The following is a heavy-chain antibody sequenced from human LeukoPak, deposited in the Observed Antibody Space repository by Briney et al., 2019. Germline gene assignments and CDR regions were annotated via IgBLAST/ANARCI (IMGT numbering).Heavy chain of an antibody. CDR2: IYYSGST. Sequence: SETLSLTCTVSGGSINSGGYYWSWIRQHPGKGLEWIGYIYYSGSTYYNPSLKSRVTISVDTSKNQFSLKLSSMTAADTVVNYCASQARVDRAFEVWGQGTMVTVSS. D-gene: IGHD3-9*01. CDR1: GGSINSGGYY. V-gene: IGHV4-31*03. J-gene: IGHJ3*01. CDR3: ASQARVDRAFEV.